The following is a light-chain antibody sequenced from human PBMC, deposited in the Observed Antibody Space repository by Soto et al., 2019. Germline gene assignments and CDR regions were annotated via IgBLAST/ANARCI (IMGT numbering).Light chain of an antibody. CDR1: SSDVGGYNY. V-gene: IGLV2-14*01. CDR3: SSYTSSSTPYV. Sequence: QSALTQPASVSGSPGQSITISCTGTSSDVGGYNYVSWYQQHPGKAPKLMIYDVSKRPSGVSNRFSVSKSGITASLTISGLQAEDEADYYCSSYTSSSTPYVFGPGTKLTVL. CDR2: DVS. J-gene: IGLJ1*01.